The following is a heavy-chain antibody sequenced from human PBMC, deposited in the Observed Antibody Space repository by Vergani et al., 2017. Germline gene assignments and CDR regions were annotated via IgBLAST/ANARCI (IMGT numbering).Heavy chain of an antibody. Sequence: QVQLQQWGAGLLKPSETLSLTCAVYGGSSSGSYWSWIRQPPGKGLGWIGEINHIGSTNYNPSLKSRVPISVDTSKNQFSLKLSYVTAADTAVYYCARPGGYCSSTSCRYYYYYYGMDVWGQGTSVTVSS. J-gene: IGHJ6*02. V-gene: IGHV4-34*01. CDR1: GGSSSGSY. CDR2: INHIGST. CDR3: ARPGGYCSSTSCRYYYYYYGMDV. D-gene: IGHD2-2*01.